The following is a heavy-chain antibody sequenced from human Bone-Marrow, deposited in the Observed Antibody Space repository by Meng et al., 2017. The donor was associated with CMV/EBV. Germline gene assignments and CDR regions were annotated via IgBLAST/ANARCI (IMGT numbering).Heavy chain of an antibody. Sequence: GESLKISCAASGFTFSSYSMNWVRQAPGKGLEWVSSISSSGSTIYYADSVKGRFTISRDNAKNSLYLQMNSLRAEDTAVYYCARDSAGGFDYWGQGTLVTVSS. CDR3: ARDSAGGFDY. D-gene: IGHD3-10*01. CDR2: ISSSGSTI. J-gene: IGHJ4*02. CDR1: GFTFSSYS. V-gene: IGHV3-21*04.